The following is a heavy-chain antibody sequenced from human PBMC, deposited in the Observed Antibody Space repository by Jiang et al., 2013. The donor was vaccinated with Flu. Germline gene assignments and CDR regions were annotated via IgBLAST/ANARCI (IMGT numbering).Heavy chain of an antibody. CDR1: GGSISSYY. CDR3: ARVNTVAAAGYPFDY. V-gene: IGHV4-4*07. D-gene: IGHD6-13*01. J-gene: IGHJ4*02. CDR2: IYTSGST. Sequence: LKPSETLSLTCTVSGGSISSYYWSWIRQPAGKGLEWIGRIYTSGSTNYNPSLKSRVTMSVDTSKNQFSLKLSSVTAADTAVYYCARVNTVAAAGYPFDYWGQGTLVTVSS.